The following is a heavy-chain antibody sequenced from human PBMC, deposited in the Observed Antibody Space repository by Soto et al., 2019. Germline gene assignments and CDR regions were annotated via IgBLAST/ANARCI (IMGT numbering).Heavy chain of an antibody. V-gene: IGHV4-4*07. D-gene: IGHD2-21*02. Sequence: SETLSLTCTVSGGSITDYSWVWIRQPAGKGLEWIGRIFSSGSTNYNPSLKGRITMSLDTSKNQFSLKLSSATATDTAVYFCARDQGVVVTADNWFDPWGQGILVTVSS. J-gene: IGHJ5*02. CDR2: IFSSGST. CDR1: GGSITDYS. CDR3: ARDQGVVVTADNWFDP.